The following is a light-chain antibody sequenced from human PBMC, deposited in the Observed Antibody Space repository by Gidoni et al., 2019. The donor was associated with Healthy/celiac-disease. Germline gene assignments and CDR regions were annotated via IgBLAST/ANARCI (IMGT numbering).Light chain of an antibody. CDR1: QSISSY. Sequence: DIQMTQSPSSLSASVGDRVTITCRASQSISSYLNWYQQKPGKAPKLLTYAASSLQSGVPSRFSGSGSGTDFTLSIIRLQPEDFATYYCQHSYSTPMTFGQGTQVEIK. J-gene: IGKJ1*01. V-gene: IGKV1-39*01. CDR3: QHSYSTPMT. CDR2: AAS.